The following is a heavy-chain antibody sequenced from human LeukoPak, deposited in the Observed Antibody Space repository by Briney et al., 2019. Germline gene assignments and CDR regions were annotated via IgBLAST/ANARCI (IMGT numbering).Heavy chain of an antibody. CDR1: GGSISSYY. D-gene: IGHD5-12*01. J-gene: IGHJ4*02. CDR3: ARENRVVATIW. V-gene: IGHV4-59*12. Sequence: SETLSLTCTVSGGSISSYYWSWIRQPPGKGLEWIGYIYYSGSTNYNPSLKSRVTISVDTSKNQFSLKLSSVTAADTAVYYCARENRVVATIWWGQGTLVTVSS. CDR2: IYYSGST.